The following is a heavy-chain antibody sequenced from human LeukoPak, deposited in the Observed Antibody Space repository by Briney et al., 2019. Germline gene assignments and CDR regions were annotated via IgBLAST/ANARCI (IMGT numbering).Heavy chain of an antibody. V-gene: IGHV4-34*01. D-gene: IGHD3/OR15-3a*01. CDR1: GGSFSGYY. CDR2: IYYSGNT. Sequence: SETLSLTCAVYGGSFSGYYWSWIRQPPGKGLEWIGSIYYSGNTYYNPSLKSRVTISLDTSRNQFSLRLSSVTAADTADYYCARAQGNGLIDFWGQGTLVTVSS. J-gene: IGHJ1*01. CDR3: ARAQGNGLIDF.